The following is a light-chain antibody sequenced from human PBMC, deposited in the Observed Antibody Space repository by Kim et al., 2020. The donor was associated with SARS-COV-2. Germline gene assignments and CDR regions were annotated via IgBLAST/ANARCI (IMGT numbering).Light chain of an antibody. Sequence: QSALTQPASVSGSPGQSIIISCAGTTSDVGRYNYVSWYQQHPGKAPKLLIYDVNNRPAGVSGRFSGSKSGTTASLIISDLQTDDEADYYCASYTVANTRIFGGGTKVTVL. V-gene: IGLV2-14*03. CDR3: ASYTVANTRI. CDR1: TSDVGRYNY. CDR2: DVN. J-gene: IGLJ2*01.